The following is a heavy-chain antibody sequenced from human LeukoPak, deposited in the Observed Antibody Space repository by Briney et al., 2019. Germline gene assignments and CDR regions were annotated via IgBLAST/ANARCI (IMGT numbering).Heavy chain of an antibody. CDR1: GGSISSSSYY. V-gene: IGHV4-39*01. CDR2: IYYSGST. D-gene: IGHD2-2*01. CDR3: ARLGVVWLPAAWFNWFDP. J-gene: IGHJ5*02. Sequence: SETLSLTCTVSGGSISSSSYYWGWIRQPPGKGLEWIGSIYYSGSTYYNPSLKSRFTISVDTSKNQFSLKLSSVTAADTAVYYCARLGVVWLPAAWFNWFDPWGQGTLVTVSS.